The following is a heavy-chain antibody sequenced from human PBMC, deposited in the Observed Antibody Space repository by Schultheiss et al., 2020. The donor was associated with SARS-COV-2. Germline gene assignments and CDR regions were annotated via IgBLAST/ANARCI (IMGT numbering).Heavy chain of an antibody. D-gene: IGHD4-23*01. V-gene: IGHV3-33*08. J-gene: IGHJ4*01. Sequence: GGSLRLSCAASGFTFNNYAMSWVRQAPGKGLEWVAVIWYDGSNKYYADSVKGRFTISRDSAKNMLYLQMDSLRIEDTAVYYCVRDFGGNDDYWGHGTLVTVSS. CDR1: GFTFNNYA. CDR2: IWYDGSNK. CDR3: VRDFGGNDDY.